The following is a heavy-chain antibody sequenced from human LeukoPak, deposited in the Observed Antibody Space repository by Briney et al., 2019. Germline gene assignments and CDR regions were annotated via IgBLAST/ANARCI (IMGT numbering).Heavy chain of an antibody. V-gene: IGHV3-21*04. D-gene: IGHD6-13*01. J-gene: IGHJ4*02. CDR2: ISRSSSYI. CDR3: AKAGDSYSSSWYGDY. Sequence: GGSLRLSCAASGFTFSSYSMNWVRQAPGKGLEWVSSISRSSSYIYYADSVKGRFTISRDNSKNTLYLQMNSLRAEDTAVYYCAKAGDSYSSSWYGDYWGQGTLVTVSS. CDR1: GFTFSSYS.